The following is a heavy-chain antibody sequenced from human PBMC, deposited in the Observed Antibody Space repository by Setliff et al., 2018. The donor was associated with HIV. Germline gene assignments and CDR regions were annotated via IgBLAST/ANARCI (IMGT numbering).Heavy chain of an antibody. V-gene: IGHV1-46*01. CDR2: IGPSGSST. Sequence: GASVKVSCKTSAYTFSSYYMHWIRQAPGQGLEWMGLIGPSGSSTTYAQNFQGRVTMSRDTSTNTVYMELSSLRSEDTAVYYCARDHIAARSVDYWGQGTLVTVSS. CDR1: AYTFSSYY. D-gene: IGHD6-6*01. CDR3: ARDHIAARSVDY. J-gene: IGHJ4*02.